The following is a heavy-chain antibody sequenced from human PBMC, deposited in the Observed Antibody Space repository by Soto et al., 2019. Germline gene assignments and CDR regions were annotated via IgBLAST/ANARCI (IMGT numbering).Heavy chain of an antibody. CDR2: IWYDGSNK. J-gene: IGHJ3*02. D-gene: IGHD6-19*01. V-gene: IGHV3-33*01. CDR1: GFTFSSYG. CDR3: ARDRQSPTLAVGYDAFDI. Sequence: QVQLVESGGGVVQPGRSLRLSCAASGFTFSSYGMHWVRQAPGKGLEWVAVIWYDGSNKYYADSVKGRFTISRDNSKNTLYLQMNSLRAEDTAVYYCARDRQSPTLAVGYDAFDIWGQGTMVTVSS.